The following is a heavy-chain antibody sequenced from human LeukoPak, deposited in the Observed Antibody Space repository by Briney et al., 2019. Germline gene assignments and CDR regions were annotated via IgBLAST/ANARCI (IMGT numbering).Heavy chain of an antibody. CDR3: ARAIAANDLYYYYGMDV. J-gene: IGHJ6*02. V-gene: IGHV1-18*01. CDR2: ISAYNGNT. CDR1: GYTFTSYG. D-gene: IGHD1-1*01. Sequence: ASVNVSCKASGYTFTSYGISWVRQAPGQGLEWMGWISAYNGNTNYAQKLQGRVTMTTDTSTSTAYMELRSLRSDDTAVYYCARAIAANDLYYYYGMDVWGQGTTVTVS.